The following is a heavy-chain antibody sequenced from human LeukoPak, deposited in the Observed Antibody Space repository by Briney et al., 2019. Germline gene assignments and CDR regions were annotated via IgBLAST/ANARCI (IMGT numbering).Heavy chain of an antibody. CDR2: IKPNSGGT. D-gene: IGHD1-26*01. V-gene: IGHV1-2*02. CDR1: GYTFTGYY. J-gene: IGHJ5*02. CDR3: ARDTTRDNWFDP. Sequence: GASVKVSCKASGYTFTGYYMHWVRQAPEQGLEWMGWIKPNSGGTNYAQKFQGRVTMTRDTSISTAYMELSGLRSDDTAVYYCARDTTRDNWFDPWGQGTLVTVSS.